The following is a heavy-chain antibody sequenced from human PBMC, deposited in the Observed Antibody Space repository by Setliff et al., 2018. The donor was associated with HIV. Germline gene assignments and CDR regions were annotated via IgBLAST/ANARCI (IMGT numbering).Heavy chain of an antibody. Sequence: PSETLSLTCSVSGRSITTGGSYWNWIRQHPGKGLEWIGYIYHSGGTYYTPSLQSRVTMSLDTSKNQFSLKLSSVTAADTAVYYCAKLGDSTGVYSYFDYWGQGRLVTVSS. CDR1: GRSITTGGSY. CDR3: AKLGDSTGVYSYFDY. CDR2: IYHSGGT. D-gene: IGHD7-27*01. V-gene: IGHV4-31*03. J-gene: IGHJ4*02.